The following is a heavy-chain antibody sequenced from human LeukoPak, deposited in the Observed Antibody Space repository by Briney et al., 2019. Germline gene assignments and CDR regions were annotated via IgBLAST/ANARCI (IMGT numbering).Heavy chain of an antibody. CDR2: FSVSDQTT. V-gene: IGHV3-23*01. D-gene: IGHD6-13*01. J-gene: IGHJ5*02. CDR3: AHPTEYSSSWYGNWFDP. CDR1: GFTFSSYA. Sequence: GGSLRLSCAASGFTFSSYAMSWVRQAPGKGLEWVSGFSVSDQTTYYADSVKGRFTISRDNSKNTLYLQMNSLRAEDTAVYYCAHPTEYSSSWYGNWFDPWGQGTLVTVSS.